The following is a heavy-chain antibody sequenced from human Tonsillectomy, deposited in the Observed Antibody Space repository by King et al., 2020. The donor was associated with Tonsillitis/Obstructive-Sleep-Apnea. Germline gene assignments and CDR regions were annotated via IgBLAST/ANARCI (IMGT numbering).Heavy chain of an antibody. Sequence: VQLVESGGGVVQPGRSLRLSCAASGFTFTTYGFHWVRQAPGKGLEWVAVIWYDASNKYYSDSVKGRFTISRDNSENTLYLQMNSLRAADTAVYYCGSDLWFGELSRAIDHWGQGTLVTVSS. J-gene: IGHJ4*02. CDR2: IWYDASNK. V-gene: IGHV3-33*01. CDR1: GFTFTTYG. CDR3: GSDLWFGELSRAIDH. D-gene: IGHD3-10*01.